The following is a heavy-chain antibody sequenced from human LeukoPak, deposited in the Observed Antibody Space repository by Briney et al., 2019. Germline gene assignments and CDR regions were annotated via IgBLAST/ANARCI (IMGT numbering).Heavy chain of an antibody. D-gene: IGHD2-2*01. CDR2: MNPNSGNT. Sequence: ASVKVSCKASGYTFTSYDINWVRQATGQGLEWMGWMNPNSGNTGYAQKFQGRVTMTRNTSISTAYMELSSLRSEDTAVYYCCVKVPAATTGRYYYYYMDVWGKGTTVTISS. CDR3: CVKVPAATTGRYYYYYMDV. CDR1: GYTFTSYD. V-gene: IGHV1-8*01. J-gene: IGHJ6*03.